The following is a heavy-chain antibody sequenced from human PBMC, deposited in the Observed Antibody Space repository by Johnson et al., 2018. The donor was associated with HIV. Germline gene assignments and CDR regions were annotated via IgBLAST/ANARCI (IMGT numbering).Heavy chain of an antibody. CDR1: GFTFSSYW. CDR2: ISWNSGSI. V-gene: IGHV3-9*01. CDR3: AKGLGWELLTHDAFDI. J-gene: IGHJ3*02. D-gene: IGHD1-26*01. Sequence: VQLVESGGGLVQPGGSLRLSCAASGFTFSSYWMSWVRQAPGKGLEWVSGISWNSGSIGYADSVKGRFTISRDNAKNSLYLQMNSLRAEDTALYYCAKGLGWELLTHDAFDIWGQGTMVTVSS.